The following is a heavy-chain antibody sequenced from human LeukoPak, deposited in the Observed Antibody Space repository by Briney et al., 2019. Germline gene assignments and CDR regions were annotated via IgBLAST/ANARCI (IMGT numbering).Heavy chain of an antibody. J-gene: IGHJ4*02. CDR2: ISSSSSTI. Sequence: GGSLRLSCAASGFTLSIYSMNWVRQAPGKGLEWVSYISSSSSTIYYADSVKGRFSISRDNAKKSLYLQMNSLRVEDTAVYYCTSKAPLYDFWSSYYFYWGQGTLVTVSS. V-gene: IGHV3-48*01. D-gene: IGHD3-3*01. CDR3: TSKAPLYDFWSSYYFY. CDR1: GFTLSIYS.